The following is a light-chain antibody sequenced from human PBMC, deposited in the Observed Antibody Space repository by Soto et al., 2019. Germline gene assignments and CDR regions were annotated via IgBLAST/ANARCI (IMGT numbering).Light chain of an antibody. V-gene: IGLV2-14*01. CDR1: SSDVGGYNY. CDR3: SSYTGSTTYV. J-gene: IGLJ1*01. CDR2: DVS. Sequence: ALTQPASVSGSPGQSITLSCTGTSSDVGGYNYVSWYQQHPGKAPKLMIYDVSNRPSGVSNRFSGSKSGNTASLTISGLQAEDEADYYCSSYTGSTTYVFGIGTKVTVL.